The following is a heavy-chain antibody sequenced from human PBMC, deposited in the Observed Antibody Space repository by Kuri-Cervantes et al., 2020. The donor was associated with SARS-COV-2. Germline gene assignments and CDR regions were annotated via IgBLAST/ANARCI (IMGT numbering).Heavy chain of an antibody. D-gene: IGHD3-16*01. CDR3: ARQSMLSRSHEY. J-gene: IGHJ4*02. CDR2: VYDSGST. Sequence: SETLSLTCTVSGGSISSHYWSWIRQPPGKGLEWIGYVYDSGSTYYNPSLKSRVTISVDTSKNQFSLKLSSVTAADTAVYYCARQSMLSRSHEYWGQGTLVTVSS. CDR1: GGSISSHY. V-gene: IGHV4-59*08.